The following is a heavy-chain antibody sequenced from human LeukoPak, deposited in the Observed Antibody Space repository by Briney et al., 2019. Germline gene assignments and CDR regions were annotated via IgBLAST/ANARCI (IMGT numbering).Heavy chain of an antibody. CDR3: VGDDTGFDP. Sequence: SETLSLTCAVSGASISSFSCWSWIRQPAGKGLEWIGRVFTSGRTDYNPSLKSRVTLSLDTSKNQFSLKLNSVTAADTAVYYCVGDDTGFDPWGQGTLVTVSS. CDR1: GASISSFS. V-gene: IGHV4-4*07. J-gene: IGHJ5*02. CDR2: VFTSGRT.